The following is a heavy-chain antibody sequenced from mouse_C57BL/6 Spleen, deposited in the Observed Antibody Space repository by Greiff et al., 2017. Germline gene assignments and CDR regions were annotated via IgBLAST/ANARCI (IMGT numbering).Heavy chain of an antibody. V-gene: IGHV1-26*01. CDR1: GYTFTDYY. J-gene: IGHJ2*01. D-gene: IGHD3-3*01. CDR2: INPKNGGT. Sequence: EVQLQQSGPELVKPGASVKISCKASGYTFTDYYMNWVKQSHGKSLEWIGDINPKNGGTSYNQKFKGKATLTVDKSSSTAYMELRSLTSEDSAVYYCARSRGLGDDWGQGTTLTVSS. CDR3: ARSRGLGDD.